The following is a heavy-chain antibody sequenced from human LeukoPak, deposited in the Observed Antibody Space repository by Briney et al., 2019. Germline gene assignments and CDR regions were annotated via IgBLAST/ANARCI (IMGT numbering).Heavy chain of an antibody. CDR2: NYTSGST. V-gene: IGHV4-61*02. CDR3: ATTIFGVVIKNDAFDI. CDR1: GGSISSGSYY. Sequence: NPSQTLSLTCTVSGGSISSGSYYWSSIRQPAGNGLEWIGRNYTSGSTNYNLSLKSRVTISVDTPKNQFSLKLSSVTAADSAVYYCATTIFGVVIKNDAFDIWGQGTMVTVSS. D-gene: IGHD3-3*01. J-gene: IGHJ3*02.